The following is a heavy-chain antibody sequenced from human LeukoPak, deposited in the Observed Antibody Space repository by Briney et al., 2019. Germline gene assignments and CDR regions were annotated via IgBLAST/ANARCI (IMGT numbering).Heavy chain of an antibody. CDR1: GFTFSSYE. V-gene: IGHV3-48*03. J-gene: IGHJ4*02. CDR3: ARQYYYGSGSYSPFDY. D-gene: IGHD3-10*01. CDR2: VSSSGSTI. Sequence: GGSLRLSCAASGFTFSSYEMNWVRQAPGKGLEWVSYVSSSGSTIYYADSVKGRFTISRDNAKNSLYLQMNSLRAEDTAVYYCARQYYYGSGSYSPFDYWGQGTLVTVSS.